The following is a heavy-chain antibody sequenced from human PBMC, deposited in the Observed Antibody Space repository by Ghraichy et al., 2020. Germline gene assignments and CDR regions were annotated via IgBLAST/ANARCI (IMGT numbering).Heavy chain of an antibody. J-gene: IGHJ4*02. CDR1: GFTFSSYA. V-gene: IGHV3-23*01. CDR2: ISGSGGST. Sequence: GGSLRLSCAASGFTFSSYAMSWVRQAPGKGLEWVSAISGSGGSTYYADSVKGRFTISRDNSKNTLYLQMNSLRAEDTAVYYCAKVHDYGDYGRFYFDYWGQGTLVTVSS. D-gene: IGHD4-17*01. CDR3: AKVHDYGDYGRFYFDY.